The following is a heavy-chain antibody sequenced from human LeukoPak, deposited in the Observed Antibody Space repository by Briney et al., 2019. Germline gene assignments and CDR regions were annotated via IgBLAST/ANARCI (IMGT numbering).Heavy chain of an antibody. CDR3: ASYGYSYGFAY. V-gene: IGHV4-4*02. J-gene: IGHJ4*02. CDR2: IYHSGST. CDR1: GGSISSSNR. Sequence: SETLSLTCAVSGGSISSSNRWSWVRQPPGKGLEWIGEIYHSGSTNYNPSLKSRVTMSVDTSKNQFSLKLSSVTAADTAVYYCASYGYSYGFAYWGQGTLVTVSS. D-gene: IGHD5-18*01.